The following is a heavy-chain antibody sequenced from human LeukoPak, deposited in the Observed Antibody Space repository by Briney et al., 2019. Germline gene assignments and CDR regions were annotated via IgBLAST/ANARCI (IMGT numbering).Heavy chain of an antibody. CDR2: IYYSGST. Sequence: PSETLSLTCTVSGSSISSYYWSWIRQPPGKGLEWIGYIYYSGSTNYNPSLKSRVTISVDTSKNQFSLKLSSVTAADTAVYYCAGGMDVWGQGTTVTVSS. J-gene: IGHJ6*02. V-gene: IGHV4-59*01. CDR3: AGGMDV. CDR1: GSSISSYY.